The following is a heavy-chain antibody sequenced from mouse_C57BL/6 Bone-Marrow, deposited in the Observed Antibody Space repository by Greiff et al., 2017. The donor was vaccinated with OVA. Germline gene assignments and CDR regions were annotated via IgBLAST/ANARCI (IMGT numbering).Heavy chain of an antibody. J-gene: IGHJ4*01. V-gene: IGHV5-9*04. CDR2: ISGGGGNT. CDR3: ARPGTTVVEDAMDY. CDR1: GFTFSSYT. D-gene: IGHD1-1*01. Sequence: EVKLQESGGGLVKPGGSLKLSCAASGFTFSSYTMSWVRQTPEKRLEWVATISGGGGNTYYTDSVKGRVTLSRDNATNTLYLQMSSLRSEDTAVDYCARPGTTVVEDAMDYWGQGTSVTVSS.